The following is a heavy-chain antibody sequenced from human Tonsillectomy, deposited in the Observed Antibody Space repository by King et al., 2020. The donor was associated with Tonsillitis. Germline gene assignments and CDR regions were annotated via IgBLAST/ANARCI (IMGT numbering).Heavy chain of an antibody. Sequence: VQLVESGGGVVQPGGSLRLSCAASGLTFSSYAMSWVRQAPEKGLEWVSGITGSGDSTYYADSVKGRFTISRDNSKNTLYLQMNGLRAEDTAVYYCAASDYLYYYAMDVWGQGTTVTVSS. CDR2: ITGSGDST. J-gene: IGHJ6*02. CDR1: GLTFSSYA. V-gene: IGHV3-23*04. D-gene: IGHD4-17*01. CDR3: AASDYLYYYAMDV.